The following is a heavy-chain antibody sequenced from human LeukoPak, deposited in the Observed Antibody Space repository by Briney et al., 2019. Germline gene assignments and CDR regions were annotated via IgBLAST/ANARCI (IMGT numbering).Heavy chain of an antibody. D-gene: IGHD6-6*01. J-gene: IGHJ5*02. CDR3: ARDSSSSSPFAS. CDR1: GFTFSSYG. CDR2: IWYDGSNQ. Sequence: PGGSLRLSCAASGFTFSSYGMHWVRQAPGKGLEWVAVIWYDGSNQYYADSVKGRFTISRDNSKNTLYLQMNSLRADDTAVYYCARDSSSSSPFASWGQGTLVTVSS. V-gene: IGHV3-33*01.